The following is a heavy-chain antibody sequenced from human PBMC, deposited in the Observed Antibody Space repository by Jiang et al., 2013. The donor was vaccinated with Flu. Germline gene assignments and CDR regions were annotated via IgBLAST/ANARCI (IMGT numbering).Heavy chain of an antibody. D-gene: IGHD6-13*01. CDR1: GGSISSSSYY. CDR3: ARAPPYSSSWARASYYFDY. J-gene: IGHJ4*02. Sequence: GSGLVKPSETLSLTCTVSGGSISSSSYYWGWIRQPPGKGLEWIGSIYYSGSTYYNPSLKSRVTISVDTSKNQFSLKLSSVTAADTAVYYCARAPPYSSSWARASYYFDYWGQGTLVTVSS. CDR2: IYYSGST. V-gene: IGHV4-39*01.